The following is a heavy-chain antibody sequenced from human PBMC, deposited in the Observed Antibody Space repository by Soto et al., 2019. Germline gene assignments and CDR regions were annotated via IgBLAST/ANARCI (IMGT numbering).Heavy chain of an antibody. CDR1: GFTFSDYY. V-gene: IGHV3-11*01. Sequence: QVPLVESGGGLVQPGGSLRLSCAASGFTFSDYYMSWIRQAPAQGLEWVSHITTGGRITYDAESVKGRFIASRDNVKQSLHLPMPNLRPEDTAVYYLGRDRWDTGRSYGMGVWGQGTTVTVSS. D-gene: IGHD1-1*01. CDR2: ITTGGRIT. J-gene: IGHJ6*02. CDR3: GRDRWDTGRSYGMGV.